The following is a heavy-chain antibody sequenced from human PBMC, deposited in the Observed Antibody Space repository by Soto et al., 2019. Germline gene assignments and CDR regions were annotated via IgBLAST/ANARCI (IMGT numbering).Heavy chain of an antibody. D-gene: IGHD3-3*01. CDR2: MNPNSGNT. CDR1: GYTFTSYD. V-gene: IGHV1-8*01. CDR3: ARGSYTYYDFWSGYRQNNWFDP. J-gene: IGHJ5*02. Sequence: GASLKVSCKASGYTFTSYDINWVRQATGQGLEWMGWMNPNSGNTGYAQKFQGRVTMTRNTSISTAYMELSSLRSEDTAVYYCARGSYTYYDFWSGYRQNNWFDPWGQGTLVTVSS.